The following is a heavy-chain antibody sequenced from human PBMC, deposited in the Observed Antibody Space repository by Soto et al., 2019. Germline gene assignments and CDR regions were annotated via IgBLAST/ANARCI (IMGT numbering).Heavy chain of an antibody. Sequence: QVQLVESGGGVVQPGRSLRLSCSASGFTFSSYAMHWVRQAPGKGLEWVAVISYDGSNKYYAESVKGRFTISRDNSKNTLYLQMNSLRAEDTAVYYCARGFGVVVPAARQLDYWGQGTLVTVSS. D-gene: IGHD2-2*01. CDR3: ARGFGVVVPAARQLDY. CDR1: GFTFSSYA. CDR2: ISYDGSNK. V-gene: IGHV3-30-3*01. J-gene: IGHJ4*02.